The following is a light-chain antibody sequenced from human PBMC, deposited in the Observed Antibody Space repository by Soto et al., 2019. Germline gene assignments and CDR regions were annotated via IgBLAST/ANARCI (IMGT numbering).Light chain of an antibody. CDR2: ANS. CDR3: AAWDDSLNGYV. Sequence: QSVLTQPPSVSGAPGQRVTISCAGSSSSIGAGYDVHWYQQLPGAAPKLLIYANSNRPSGVPDRFSGSKSGTSASLAISGLQSEDEADYYCAAWDDSLNGYVFGTGTKGTVL. V-gene: IGLV1-40*01. CDR1: SSSIGAGYD. J-gene: IGLJ1*01.